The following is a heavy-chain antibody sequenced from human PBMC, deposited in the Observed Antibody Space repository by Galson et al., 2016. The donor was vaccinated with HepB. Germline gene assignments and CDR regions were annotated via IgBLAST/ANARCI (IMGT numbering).Heavy chain of an antibody. Sequence: SLRLSCAASGFTFEDYVIHWVRQAPGKGLEWVSLINWDGSAAFYTDSVKGRFTISRDNRKTSLYLQMNSLTTEDTAFYFCAKASGSDYFFEHWGQGTLVTASS. CDR1: GFTFEDYV. V-gene: IGHV3-43D*03. CDR2: INWDGSAA. J-gene: IGHJ4*02. D-gene: IGHD1-26*01. CDR3: AKASGSDYFFEH.